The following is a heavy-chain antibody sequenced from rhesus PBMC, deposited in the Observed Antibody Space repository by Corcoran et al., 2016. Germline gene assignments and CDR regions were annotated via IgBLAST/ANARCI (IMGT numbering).Heavy chain of an antibody. D-gene: IGHD5-24*01. Sequence: QVQLPESGPGLVKPSETLSLTCAVSGGSVSRSNWWSWIRQPPGKGLEWIGYISGSIGSTYYNPSLKSRVTISTDTSKNQFSLKLSSVTAADTAVYYCARSGYSSSIDYWGQGVLVTVSS. V-gene: IGHV4-65*01. CDR3: ARSGYSSSIDY. J-gene: IGHJ4*01. CDR1: GGSVSRSNW. CDR2: ISGSIGST.